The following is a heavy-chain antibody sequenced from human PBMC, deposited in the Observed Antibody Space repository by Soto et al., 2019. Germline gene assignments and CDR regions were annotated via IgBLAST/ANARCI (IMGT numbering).Heavy chain of an antibody. J-gene: IGHJ4*02. Sequence: GGSLRLSCAASGFTFSNFWMHWVRQAPGKGLVWVSRVYSDGSGPMYADSVKGRSTISRDNAKSTLYLQMNSLRPEDTAVYYCATLNSFGSDYWGRGTLVTVSS. CDR1: GFTFSNFW. CDR3: ATLNSFGSDY. D-gene: IGHD5-18*01. CDR2: VYSDGSGP. V-gene: IGHV3-74*03.